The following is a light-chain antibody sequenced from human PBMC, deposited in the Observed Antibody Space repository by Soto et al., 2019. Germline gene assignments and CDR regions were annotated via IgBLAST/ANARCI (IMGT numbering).Light chain of an antibody. Sequence: DIQMTQSPSTLSASLGDTVTITCRASQSVSSWLAWYQQRAGKAPKVLMYDASNLESGVPSRFSGSGSGTEFTLTISSLQPDDFATYYCQQTYRTPTFGQGTKVDIK. CDR1: QSVSSW. CDR3: QQTYRTPT. CDR2: DAS. V-gene: IGKV1-5*01. J-gene: IGKJ1*01.